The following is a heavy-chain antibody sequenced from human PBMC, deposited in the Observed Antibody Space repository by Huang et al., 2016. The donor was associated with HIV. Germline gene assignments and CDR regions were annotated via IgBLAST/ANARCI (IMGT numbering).Heavy chain of an antibody. Sequence: QLQLQESGPGLVKPSETLSLTCTVSGGSIRSDNYYLGWIREPPGKGLEWIGSIYSSGSTYYSPSLKILVTITGDTSKNQFSLKMRSVTAADTAVYYCARLPGSITMIRGVITDPYWGQGTLVTVSS. V-gene: IGHV4-39*01. D-gene: IGHD3-10*01. CDR1: GGSIRSDNYY. CDR2: IYSSGST. J-gene: IGHJ4*02. CDR3: ARLPGSITMIRGVITDPY.